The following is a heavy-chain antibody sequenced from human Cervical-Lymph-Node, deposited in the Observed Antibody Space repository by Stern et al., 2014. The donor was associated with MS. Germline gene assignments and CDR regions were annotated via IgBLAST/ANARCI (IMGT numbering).Heavy chain of an antibody. V-gene: IGHV1-46*02. D-gene: IGHD5/OR15-5a*01. CDR3: ALSAFDF. Sequence: QVQLVESGAEVKKPGASGKLSFKASGVTFNKYYLGLGRQAPGQGLEWMGIINRSDDDTAYAQRFQGRLTVTRDTSSSTVYMELTSLRYDDTATYYCALSAFDFWGQGTLVTVSS. CDR1: GVTFNKYY. CDR2: INRSDDDT. J-gene: IGHJ4*02.